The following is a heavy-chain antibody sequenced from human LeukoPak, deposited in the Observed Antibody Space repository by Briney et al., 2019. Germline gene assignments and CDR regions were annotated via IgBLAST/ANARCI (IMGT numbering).Heavy chain of an antibody. D-gene: IGHD3-9*01. J-gene: IGHJ4*02. CDR3: ARGHYDILTGYYIVDFDY. CDR2: VNHKSGAA. V-gene: IGHV1-2*02. CDR1: GYSVNAYN. Sequence: GASVKVSCKTSGYSVNAYNMHWVRQAPGQGLEWMGWVNHKSGAANYAQKFQGRVSMTWDMSISTAYMELRRLRSDDTAVYYCARGHYDILTGYYIVDFDYWGQGTLVTVSS.